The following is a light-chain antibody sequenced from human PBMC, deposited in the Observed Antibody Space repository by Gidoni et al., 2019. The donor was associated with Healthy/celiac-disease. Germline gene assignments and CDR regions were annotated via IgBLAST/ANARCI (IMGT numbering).Light chain of an antibody. J-gene: IGLJ1*01. CDR1: KLGDKY. Sequence: SYELTQPPSVSVSPGQTASITCSGDKLGDKYACWYQPKPGQSPVLVIYQDNKRPSGIPERFSGSNSGNTATLTISGTQAMDEADYYCQAWDSSTYVFGTGTKVTVL. CDR3: QAWDSSTYV. CDR2: QDN. V-gene: IGLV3-1*01.